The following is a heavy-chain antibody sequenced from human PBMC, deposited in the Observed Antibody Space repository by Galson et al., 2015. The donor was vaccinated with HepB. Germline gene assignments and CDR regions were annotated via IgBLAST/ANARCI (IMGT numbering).Heavy chain of an antibody. V-gene: IGHV4-34*01. Sequence: TLSLTCTVYGGSFSGYYWSWIRQPPGKGLEWIGEINHSGSTNYNPSLKSRVTISVDTSKNQFSLKLSSVTAADTAVYYCARGRSHETGDGDYWGQGTLVTVSS. D-gene: IGHD2-21*01. CDR3: ARGRSHETGDGDY. CDR2: INHSGST. J-gene: IGHJ4*02. CDR1: GGSFSGYY.